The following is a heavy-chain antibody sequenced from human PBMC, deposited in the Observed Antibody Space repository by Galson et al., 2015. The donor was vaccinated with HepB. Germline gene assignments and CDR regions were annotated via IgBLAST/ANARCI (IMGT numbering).Heavy chain of an antibody. D-gene: IGHD3-10*01. CDR3: ARIWSNFAFI. CDR1: GDSISSGDYW. CDR2: IYIDGRS. V-gene: IGHV4-30-4*01. Sequence: TLSLTCTVSGDSISSGDYWWTWIRQSPGKALEWIGYIYIDGRSSYTLSLERRLTISIDTSKNQFSLKLTSVTAADTAVYYCARIWSNFAFIWGQGTLVTVSS. J-gene: IGHJ4*02.